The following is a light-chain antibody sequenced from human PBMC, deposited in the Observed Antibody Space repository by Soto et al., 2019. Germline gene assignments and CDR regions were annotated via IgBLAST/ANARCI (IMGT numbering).Light chain of an antibody. CDR1: QDIKNY. CDR2: DAS. J-gene: IGKJ2*01. Sequence: DIQMSQSPSSLSASVGDRVTITCQASQDIKNYLNWYQQRQGKAPKLLIYDASKLERGVASRFSGSGSGKDFTFTITSLQAEDFATYYCQQYDNLPPNTFGQGTKLEIK. V-gene: IGKV1-33*01. CDR3: QQYDNLPPNT.